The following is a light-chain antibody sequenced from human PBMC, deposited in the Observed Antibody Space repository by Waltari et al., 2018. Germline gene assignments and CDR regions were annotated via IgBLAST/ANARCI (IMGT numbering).Light chain of an antibody. CDR1: QSDLYSSNNKNY. J-gene: IGKJ1*01. CDR2: WAS. CDR3: KEELTRPWT. V-gene: IGKV4-1*01. Sequence: IMMTQPPDTLPKSLDDRPTSNSTSSQSDLYSSNNKNYLAWYQQKPGQPPKLLIYWASTLEAGATDRIYASALEEDLPISIRNQQYEGRVDGEGKEELTRPWTFGQGTKVEIK.